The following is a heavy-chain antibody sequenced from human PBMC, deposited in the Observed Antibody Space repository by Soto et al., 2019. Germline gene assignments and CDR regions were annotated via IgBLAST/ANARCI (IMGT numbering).Heavy chain of an antibody. Sequence: EVQLVESGGGLVQPGGSLRLSCAASGFTFSNAWMSWVRQAPGKGLEWVGRIKSKTDGGTTDYAAPVKGRFTISRDDSKHMLYLQMNSLKTEDTAVYYCTTVGYCSSTSCPEYFQHWGQGTLVTVSS. CDR2: IKSKTDGGTT. CDR3: TTVGYCSSTSCPEYFQH. V-gene: IGHV3-15*01. CDR1: GFTFSNAW. D-gene: IGHD2-2*03. J-gene: IGHJ1*01.